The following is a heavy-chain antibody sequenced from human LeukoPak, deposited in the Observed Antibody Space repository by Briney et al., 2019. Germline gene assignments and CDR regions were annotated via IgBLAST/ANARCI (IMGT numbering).Heavy chain of an antibody. Sequence: GASVKVSCKASGYTFTGYYMHWVRQAPGQGLEWMGWINPNSGGTNHAQKFQGRVTMTRDTSISTAYMELSRLRSDDTAVYCCARDSGVWITMIVKDYFDYWGQGTLVTVSS. J-gene: IGHJ4*02. CDR3: ARDSGVWITMIVKDYFDY. CDR2: INPNSGGT. V-gene: IGHV1-2*02. CDR1: GYTFTGYY. D-gene: IGHD3-22*01.